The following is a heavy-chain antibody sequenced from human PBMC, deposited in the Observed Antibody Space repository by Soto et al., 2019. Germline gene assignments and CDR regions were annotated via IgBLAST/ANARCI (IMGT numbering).Heavy chain of an antibody. Sequence: QVQLQESGPGLVKPSQTLSLTCTVSGGSISSGDYYWSWIRQPPGKGLEWIGYIYYSGSTYYNPSLNSRVTISVDTSKNQFSLKLSSVTAADTAVYYCARSLVVITTAFDYWGQGTLVTVSS. V-gene: IGHV4-30-4*01. D-gene: IGHD3-22*01. CDR2: IYYSGST. J-gene: IGHJ4*02. CDR1: GGSISSGDYY. CDR3: ARSLVVITTAFDY.